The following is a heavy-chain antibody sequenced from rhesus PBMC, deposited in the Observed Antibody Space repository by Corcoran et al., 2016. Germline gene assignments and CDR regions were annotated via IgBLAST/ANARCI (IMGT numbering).Heavy chain of an antibody. CDR1: GFSIRSTATC. Sequence: QVTLKESGPALVKPTQTLTLTCTFSGFSIRSTATCVGWILQPPGKALEWLANIYWTDPKYYSTSLNSRLTIYKDTSKNQILLTMTNMDPVDTATYYCARDYCSRGVCYANFDFWGQGVLVTVPS. J-gene: IGHJ4*01. V-gene: IGHV2-95*01. D-gene: IGHD2-39*01. CDR3: ARDYCSRGVCYANFDF. CDR2: IYWTDPK.